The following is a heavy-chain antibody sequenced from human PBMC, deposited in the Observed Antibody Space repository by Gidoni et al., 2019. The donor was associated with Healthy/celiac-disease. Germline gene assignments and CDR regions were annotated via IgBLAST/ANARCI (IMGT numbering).Heavy chain of an antibody. CDR1: GFTFSSYA. CDR2: ISGSGGST. D-gene: IGHD2-15*01. CDR3: AKDLGYCSGGSCYSSWFDP. V-gene: IGHV3-23*01. Sequence: EVQLLESGGGLVQPGGSLRLSCAASGFTFSSYAMSWVRQAPGKGLEWVSAISGSGGSTYYADSVKGRFTISRDNSKNTLYLQMNSLRAEDTAVYYCAKDLGYCSGGSCYSSWFDPWGQGTLVTVSS. J-gene: IGHJ5*02.